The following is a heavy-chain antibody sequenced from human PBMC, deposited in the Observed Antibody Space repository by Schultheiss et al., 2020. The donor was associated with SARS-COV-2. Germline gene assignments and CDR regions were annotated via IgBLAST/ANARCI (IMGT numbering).Heavy chain of an antibody. Sequence: SETLSLTCAVSGGSISSSNWWSWVRQPPGKGLEWIGYIYYSGSTYYNPSLKSRVTISVDTSKNQFSLKLSSVTAADTAVYYCARGSGGSGYSDSWGQGTLVTVSS. CDR3: ARGSGGSGYSDS. CDR1: GGSISSSNW. CDR2: IYYSGST. V-gene: IGHV4-4*02. D-gene: IGHD3-22*01. J-gene: IGHJ5*01.